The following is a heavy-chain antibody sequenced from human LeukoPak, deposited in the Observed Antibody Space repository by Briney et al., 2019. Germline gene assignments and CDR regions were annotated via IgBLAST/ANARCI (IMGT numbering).Heavy chain of an antibody. CDR3: ARYGSLNFDY. V-gene: IGHV3-48*03. J-gene: IGHJ4*02. D-gene: IGHD1-1*01. Sequence: GGSLRLSCAASGFTFSNYEMNWARQAPGKGLEWVSYISRSGSTIYYADSVKGRFTISRDNAKNSLYLQIHSLRAEDTAVYYCARYGSLNFDYWGQGALVTVSS. CDR2: ISRSGSTI. CDR1: GFTFSNYE.